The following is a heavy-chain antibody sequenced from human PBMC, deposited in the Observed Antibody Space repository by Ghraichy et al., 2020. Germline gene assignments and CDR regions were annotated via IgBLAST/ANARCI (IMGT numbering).Heavy chain of an antibody. CDR3: AREWRYCTNGVCSPLFDY. Sequence: GGSLRLSCAASGFTFSCYAMHWVRQAPGKGLEWVAVISYDGSNKYYADSVKGRFTISRDNSKNTLYLQMNSLRAEDTAVYYCAREWRYCTNGVCSPLFDYWGQGTLVTVSS. CDR1: GFTFSCYA. J-gene: IGHJ4*02. D-gene: IGHD2-8*01. CDR2: ISYDGSNK. V-gene: IGHV3-30*04.